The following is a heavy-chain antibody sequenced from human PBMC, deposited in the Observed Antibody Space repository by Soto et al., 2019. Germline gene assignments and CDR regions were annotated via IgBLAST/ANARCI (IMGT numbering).Heavy chain of an antibody. CDR1: GYTFTSYG. D-gene: IGHD3-10*01. CDR2: ISAYNGNT. J-gene: IGHJ4*02. CDR3: AREDYYGSGSYYPPSDY. V-gene: IGHV1-18*01. Sequence: QVQLVQSGAEVKKPGASVKVSCKASGYTFTSYGISWVRQAPGQGLEWMGWISAYNGNTNDAQKLQGRVTMTTDTSTSTAYMELRSLRSDDTAVYYCAREDYYGSGSYYPPSDYWGQGTLVTVSS.